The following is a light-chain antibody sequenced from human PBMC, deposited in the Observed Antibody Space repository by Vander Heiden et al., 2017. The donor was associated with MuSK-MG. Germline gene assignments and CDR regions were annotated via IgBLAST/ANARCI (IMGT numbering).Light chain of an antibody. Sequence: QSVLTQPPSVSGAPGQRVTISCTGSSSNIGAGYDVHGYRQLPGTAPKLLIYGNTNRPSGVPDRFSGSKSGTSASLAITGLQAEDEADYYCQSYDSSLSGYVFGTGAKVTVL. V-gene: IGLV1-40*01. CDR3: QSYDSSLSGYV. CDR2: GNT. CDR1: SSNIGAGYD. J-gene: IGLJ1*01.